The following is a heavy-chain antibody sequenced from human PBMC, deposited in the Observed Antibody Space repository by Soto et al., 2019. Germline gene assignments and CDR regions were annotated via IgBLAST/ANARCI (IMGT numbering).Heavy chain of an antibody. CDR1: GYTFTGYY. J-gene: IGHJ4*02. D-gene: IGHD1-26*01. Sequence: ASVKVSCKASGYTFTGYYMHWVRQAPGQGLEWMGWINPNSGGTNYAQKFQGWVTMTRDTSISTAYMELSRLRSDDTAVYYCAKLRSPHQAWDYFAYSGQGTLVTVSS. V-gene: IGHV1-2*04. CDR2: INPNSGGT. CDR3: AKLRSPHQAWDYFAY.